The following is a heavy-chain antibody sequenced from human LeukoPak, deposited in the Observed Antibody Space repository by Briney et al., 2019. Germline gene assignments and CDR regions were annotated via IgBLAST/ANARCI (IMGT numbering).Heavy chain of an antibody. CDR2: IYSGGST. CDR1: GFTVSSNY. J-gene: IGHJ6*03. D-gene: IGHD6-19*01. CDR3: ARVYKWLVLTFYYYMDV. V-gene: IGHV3-53*01. Sequence: GGSLRLSCAASGFTVSSNYMSWVRQAPGKGLEWVSVIYSGGSTYYSDSEKGRFTISRDNSKNTLYLQMNSLRAEDTAVYYCARVYKWLVLTFYYYMDVWGKGTTVTVSS.